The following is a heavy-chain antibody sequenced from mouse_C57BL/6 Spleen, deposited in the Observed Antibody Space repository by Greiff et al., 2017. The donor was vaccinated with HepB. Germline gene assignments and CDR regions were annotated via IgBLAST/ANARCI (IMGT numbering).Heavy chain of an antibody. CDR3: AREFYYYAMDY. V-gene: IGHV5-17*01. Sequence: EVKLVESGGGLVKPGGSLKLSCAASGFTFSDYGMHWVRQAPEKGLEWVAYISSGGSTIYYADTVKGRFTISRDNAKNTLFLQMTSLRSEDTAMYYCAREFYYYAMDYWGQGTSVTVSS. CDR1: GFTFSDYG. CDR2: ISSGGSTI. J-gene: IGHJ4*01.